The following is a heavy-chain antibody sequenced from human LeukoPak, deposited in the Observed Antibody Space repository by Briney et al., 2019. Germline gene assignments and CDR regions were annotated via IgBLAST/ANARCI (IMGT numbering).Heavy chain of an antibody. V-gene: IGHV4-4*02. CDR1: GGSISSSNW. CDR3: ARDRGYSSGWYESDAFDI. J-gene: IGHJ3*02. D-gene: IGHD6-19*01. Sequence: SGTLSITCAVSGGSISSSNWWSWVRQPPGKGLEWIGEIYHSGSTNYNPSLKSRVTISVDKSKNQFSLKLSSVTAADTAVYYCARDRGYSSGWYESDAFDIWGQGTMVTVSS. CDR2: IYHSGST.